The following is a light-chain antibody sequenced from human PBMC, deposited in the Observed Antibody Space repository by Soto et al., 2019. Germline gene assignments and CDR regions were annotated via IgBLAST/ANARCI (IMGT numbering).Light chain of an antibody. V-gene: IGLV2-23*01. CDR1: SSDVGSYNL. CDR3: CSYAGSSTLVV. J-gene: IGLJ2*01. Sequence: QSALTQPASVSGSPEQSITISCTGTSSDVGSYNLVSWYQQHPGKAPKLMIYEGSKRPSGVSNRFSGSKSGNTASLTISGLQAEDEADYYCCSYAGSSTLVVFGGGTKVTVL. CDR2: EGS.